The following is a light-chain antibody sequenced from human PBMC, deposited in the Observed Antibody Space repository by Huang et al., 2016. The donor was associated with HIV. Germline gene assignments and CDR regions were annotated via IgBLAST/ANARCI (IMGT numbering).Light chain of an antibody. V-gene: IGKV4-1*01. J-gene: IGKJ4*01. CDR2: GAS. CDR1: HIVLYNSNNKNY. Sequence: DIVMTQSPESLAVSLGERANIKCKSSHIVLYNSNNKNYLAWYKQKPGQPPELLIKGASTRESGVPDRCSGSGSGTDFTLTISGLQTEDVAVYYCQQYYNTPLTFGGGTKVEIK. CDR3: QQYYNTPLT.